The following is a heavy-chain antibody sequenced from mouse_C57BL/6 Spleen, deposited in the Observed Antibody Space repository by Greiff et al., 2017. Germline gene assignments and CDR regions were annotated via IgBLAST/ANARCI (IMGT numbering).Heavy chain of an antibody. J-gene: IGHJ3*01. D-gene: IGHD2-3*01. Sequence: VKLQESGAELVRPGASVTLSCKASGYTFTDYEMHWVKQTPVHGLEWIGAIDPETGGTAYNQKFKGKAILTADKSSSTAYMELRSLTSEDSAVYYCTTGWLPFAYWGQGTLVTVSA. CDR3: TTGWLPFAY. CDR2: IDPETGGT. V-gene: IGHV1-15*01. CDR1: GYTFTDYE.